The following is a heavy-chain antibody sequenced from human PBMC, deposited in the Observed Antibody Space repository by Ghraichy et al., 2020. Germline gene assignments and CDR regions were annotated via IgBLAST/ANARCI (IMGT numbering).Heavy chain of an antibody. CDR1: GFTFSSYS. D-gene: IGHD1-26*01. J-gene: IGHJ6*02. CDR3: ARVVYSGSSYYYYGMDV. V-gene: IGHV3-21*01. Sequence: GGSLRLSCAASGFTFSSYSMNWVRQAPGKGLEWVSFISSSSSYIYYADSVKGRFTISRDNAKNSLHLQMNSLRAEDTAVYYCARVVYSGSSYYYYGMDVWGQGTTVTVSS. CDR2: ISSSSSYI.